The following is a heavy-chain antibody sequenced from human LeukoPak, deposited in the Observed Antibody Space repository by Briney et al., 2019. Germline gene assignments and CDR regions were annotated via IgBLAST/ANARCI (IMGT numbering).Heavy chain of an antibody. D-gene: IGHD3-10*01. CDR1: GFTFTTSY. CDR3: ARDPAFGAIDY. Sequence: QSGGSLRLSCLTSGFTFTTSYMVWVRQAPGKGLEWVAGMNPDGTTVYYVDSVKGRFTVSRDNAKNSLYLQMNNLRVEDTAVYYCARDPAFGAIDYWGQGTLLTV. CDR2: MNPDGTTV. J-gene: IGHJ4*02. V-gene: IGHV3-7*01.